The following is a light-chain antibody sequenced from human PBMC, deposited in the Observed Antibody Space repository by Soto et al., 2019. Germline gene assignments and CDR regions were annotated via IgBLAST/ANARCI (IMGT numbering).Light chain of an antibody. J-gene: IGKJ5*01. V-gene: IGKV3-11*01. CDR3: QQRSNWPIT. Sequence: EIVLTQSTAPLSLSPGERATLSCKASQSVSSYFAWYQQKPGQAPRPLIYDASNRATGIPARFSGSGSGTDCTLTISSLEPEDFTVYYCQQRSNWPITFGQGTRLEIK. CDR2: DAS. CDR1: QSVSSY.